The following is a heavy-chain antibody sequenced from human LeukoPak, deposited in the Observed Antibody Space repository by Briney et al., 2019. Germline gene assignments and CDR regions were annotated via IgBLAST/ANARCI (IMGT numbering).Heavy chain of an antibody. V-gene: IGHV3-48*03. CDR1: GFTFSSYE. Sequence: PGGSLRLSCAASGFTFSSYEMNWVRQAPGKGLEWVSYISSSGSTIYYADSVQGRFPISRDNAKNSLYLQMNSLRADVTAVYYCARDFGDGIVATSGPGWYFGLWGRGTLVTVSS. D-gene: IGHD5-12*01. CDR3: ARDFGDGIVATSGPGWYFGL. CDR2: ISSSGSTI. J-gene: IGHJ2*01.